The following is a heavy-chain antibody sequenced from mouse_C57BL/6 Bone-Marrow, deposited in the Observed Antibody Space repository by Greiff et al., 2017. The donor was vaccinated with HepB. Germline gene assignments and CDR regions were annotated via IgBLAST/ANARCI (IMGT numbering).Heavy chain of an antibody. CDR1: GFTFSSYA. D-gene: IGHD1-1*01. CDR2: ISDGGSYT. J-gene: IGHJ4*01. Sequence: EVMLVESGGGLVKPGGSLKLSCAASGFTFSSYAMSWVRQTPEKRLEWVATISDGGSYTYYPDNVKGRFTISRDNAKNNLYLQMSHLKSEDTAMYYCADTVPLMDYWGQGTSVTVSS. V-gene: IGHV5-4*03. CDR3: ADTVPLMDY.